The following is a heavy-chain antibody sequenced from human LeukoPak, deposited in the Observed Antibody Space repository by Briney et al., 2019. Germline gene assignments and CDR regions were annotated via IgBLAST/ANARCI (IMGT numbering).Heavy chain of an antibody. V-gene: IGHV4-59*01. J-gene: IGHJ6*04. D-gene: IGHD1-14*01. CDR3: ARNFPGRTEDV. CDR1: GDSMSPYF. Sequence: SETLSLTCTVSGDSMSPYFWTWVRQSPGKGLEWVGCIYQTTTTYNPSLKGRVTISTDMSQNQLSLKVTSVTAADTAVYYCARNFPGRTEDVWGKGTTVIVSS. CDR2: IYQTTT.